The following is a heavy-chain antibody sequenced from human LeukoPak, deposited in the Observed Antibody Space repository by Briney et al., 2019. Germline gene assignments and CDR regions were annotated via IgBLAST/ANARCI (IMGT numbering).Heavy chain of an antibody. CDR1: GASINNNF. CDR3: ARHRDYYDT. CDR2: IYSSGSA. D-gene: IGHD3-22*01. J-gene: IGHJ4*01. V-gene: IGHV4-59*08. Sequence: SETLSLTCTVSGASINNNFWTWIRQPPGKGLEWIGYIYSSGSANYNPSLKSRVIISGDTSKNQISLNLTSVTAADMAVYFCARHRDYYDTWGHGTLVTVSS.